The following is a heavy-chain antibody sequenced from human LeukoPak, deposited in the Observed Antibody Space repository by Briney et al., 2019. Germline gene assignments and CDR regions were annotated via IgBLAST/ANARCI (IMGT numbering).Heavy chain of an antibody. CDR3: ARDALRFLEWPY. D-gene: IGHD3-3*01. CDR2: IYYSGST. J-gene: IGHJ4*02. Sequence: TSSETLSLTCTVSGGSISSSSYSWGWIPQPPGKGLEWIVSIYYSGSTYYNPSLKSRVTISVDTSKNQFSLKLSSVTAEDTAVYYCARDALRFLEWPYWGQGTLVTVSS. V-gene: IGHV4-39*07. CDR1: GGSISSSSYS.